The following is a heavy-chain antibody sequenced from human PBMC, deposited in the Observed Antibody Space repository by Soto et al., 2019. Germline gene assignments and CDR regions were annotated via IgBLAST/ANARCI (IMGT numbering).Heavy chain of an antibody. J-gene: IGHJ6*02. D-gene: IGHD1-7*01. CDR1: SGPSSSHN. CDR2: VYYTGGT. CDR3: VRQGIGNLHGLVDV. V-gene: IGHV4-59*08. Sequence: QVQLRQSGPGLVKPSETLSLTCTVSSGPSSSHNWGWIRQPPGRGLEWIGYVYYTGGTSYNPSLKSRVTISADTSTNHISLTLSSVTAADTAVYYCVRQGIGNLHGLVDVWGQGTTVSVSS.